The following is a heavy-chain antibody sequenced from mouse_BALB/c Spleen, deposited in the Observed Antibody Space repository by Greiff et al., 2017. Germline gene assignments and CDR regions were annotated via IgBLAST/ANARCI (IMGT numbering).Heavy chain of an antibody. V-gene: IGHV5-12-2*01. CDR3: ARHSDGSSYQCDY. CDR2: LSNGGGST. J-gene: IGHJ2*01. CDR1: GFTFSSYT. D-gene: IGHD1-1*01. Sequence: DVMLVESGGGLVKPGGSMKLSCAASGFTFSSYTMSWVRQPPEKRLEWVAYLSNGGGSTYYPDTVKGRFTISRYKAKNTLYLPMSSLKSEDTAIYDCARHSDGSSYQCDYWGQGTTLTVAS.